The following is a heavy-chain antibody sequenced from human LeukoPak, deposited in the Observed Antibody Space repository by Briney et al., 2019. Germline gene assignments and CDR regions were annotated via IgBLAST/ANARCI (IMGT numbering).Heavy chain of an antibody. J-gene: IGHJ6*03. CDR3: ARHCSTTTCQYYYYHMDV. CDR1: GGSINPYH. V-gene: IGHV4-59*08. D-gene: IGHD2-2*01. Sequence: SETLSLTCTVSGGSINPYHCSWIRQVPGKGLEWLGYFLYSGSANYNPSLKSRISISVDTSKKQISLTLTSVTAADTAVYYCARHCSTTTCQYYYYHMDVWGKGTTVTVSS. CDR2: FLYSGSA.